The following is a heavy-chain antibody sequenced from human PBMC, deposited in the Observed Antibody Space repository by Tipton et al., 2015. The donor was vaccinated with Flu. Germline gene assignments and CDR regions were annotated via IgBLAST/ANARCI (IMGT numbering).Heavy chain of an antibody. V-gene: IGHV4-39*01. CDR3: ARRDYSNYVSDPKSWFDP. D-gene: IGHD4-11*01. J-gene: IGHJ5*02. Sequence: PGLVKPSETLSLTCTVSGYSIISSSYSWGWIRQPPGKGLEWIGNMYHTGSAYYNPSLKSRVTISLDTSRNQLSLKLASVTAADTAVYYCARRDYSNYVSDPKSWFDPWGQGTLVTISS. CDR2: MYHTGSA. CDR1: GYSIISSSYS.